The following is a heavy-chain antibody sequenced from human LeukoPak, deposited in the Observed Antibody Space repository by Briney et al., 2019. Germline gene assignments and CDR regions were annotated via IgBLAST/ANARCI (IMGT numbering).Heavy chain of an antibody. D-gene: IGHD3-22*01. V-gene: IGHV3-30-3*01. CDR1: GFTFSSYA. CDR3: AKATYDSSGYSMDV. CDR2: ISYDGSNK. Sequence: GGSLRLSCAASGFTFSSYAMHWVRQAPGKGLEWVAVISYDGSNKFYADSVKGRFTISRDNSKNTLYLQMNSLRAEDTAVYYCAKATYDSSGYSMDVWGKGTTVTVSS. J-gene: IGHJ6*03.